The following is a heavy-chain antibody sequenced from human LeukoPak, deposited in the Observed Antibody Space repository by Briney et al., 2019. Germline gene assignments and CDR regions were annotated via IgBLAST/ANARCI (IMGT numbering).Heavy chain of an antibody. J-gene: IGHJ6*03. V-gene: IGHV4-34*01. Sequence: SETLSLTCAVYGGSFSGYYWSWIRQPPGKGLEWIGEINHSGNTNYNPSLKSRVTISVDTSKNQFSLKLSSVTAADTAVYYCARYRRGIGESYYYYMDVWGKGATVTVSS. CDR1: GGSFSGYY. CDR3: ARYRRGIGESYYYYMDV. CDR2: INHSGNT. D-gene: IGHD1-26*01.